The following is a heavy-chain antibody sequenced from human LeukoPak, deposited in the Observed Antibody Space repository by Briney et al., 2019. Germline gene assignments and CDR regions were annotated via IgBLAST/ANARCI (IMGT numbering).Heavy chain of an antibody. V-gene: IGHV3-30*18. CDR2: ISYDGSNK. D-gene: IGHD5-18*01. Sequence: PGGSLRLSCAASGFTFSSYGMHWVRQAPGKGLEWVAVISYDGSNKYYADSVKGRFTISRDNSKNTLYLQMNSLRAEDTAVYYCAKGVGGYSYGVFDYWGRGTLVTVSS. CDR1: GFTFSSYG. J-gene: IGHJ4*02. CDR3: AKGVGGYSYGVFDY.